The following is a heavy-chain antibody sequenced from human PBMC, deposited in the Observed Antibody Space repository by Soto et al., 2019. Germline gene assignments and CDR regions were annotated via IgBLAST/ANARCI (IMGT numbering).Heavy chain of an antibody. CDR1: GYTFTSYG. D-gene: IGHD3-22*01. CDR2: ISAYNGNT. Sequence: ASVKVSCKASGYTFTSYGISWVRQAPGQGLEWMGWISAYNGNTNYAQKLQDRVTMTTDTSTSTAYMELRSLRSDDTAVYYCAREAPYYYDSSGYGLGEYDYWGQ. V-gene: IGHV1-18*01. J-gene: IGHJ4*01. CDR3: AREAPYYYDSSGYGLGEYDY.